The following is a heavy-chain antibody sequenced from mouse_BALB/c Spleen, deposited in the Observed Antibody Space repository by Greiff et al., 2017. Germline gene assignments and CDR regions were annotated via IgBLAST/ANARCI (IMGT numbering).Heavy chain of an antibody. CDR2: INSNGGST. V-gene: IGHV5-6-3*01. CDR1: GFTFSSYG. J-gene: IGHJ3*01. D-gene: IGHD2-4*01. CDR3: ARDRDYDFSFAY. Sequence: DVQLVESGGGLVQPGGSLKLSCAASGFTFSSYGMSWVRQTPDKRLELVATINSNGGSTYYPDSVKGRFTISRDNAKNTLYLQMSSLKSEDTAMYYCARDRDYDFSFAYWGQGTLVTVSA.